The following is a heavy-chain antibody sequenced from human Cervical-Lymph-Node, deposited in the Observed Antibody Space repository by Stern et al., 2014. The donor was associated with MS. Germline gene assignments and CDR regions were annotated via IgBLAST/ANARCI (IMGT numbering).Heavy chain of an antibody. CDR1: GFSLSNSG. J-gene: IGHJ6*02. CDR2: MSFVGVNK. V-gene: IGHV3-30*03. CDR3: MGVGDAMHV. Sequence: VQLVESGGGVVQPGRSLPLSCAASGFSLSNSGMHWVRQAPGKGLEWVAGMSFVGVNKKYGVSVKGRFSISRDMANNTLFLQMNSLRPEDTAVYYCMGVGDAMHVWGQGTTVIVSS.